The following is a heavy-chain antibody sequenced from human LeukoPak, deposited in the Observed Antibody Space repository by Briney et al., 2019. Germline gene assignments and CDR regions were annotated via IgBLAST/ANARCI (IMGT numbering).Heavy chain of an antibody. CDR1: GFTFSSYT. Sequence: PGGSLRLSCAASGFTFSSYTMNWVRQAPGKGLEWVSSITITSNYIFYTDSVRGRFTISRDNAQNSLYLQMKSLRAEDTAVYYCASGYGSGSYAVNYWGQGTLVTVS. CDR3: ASGYGSGSYAVNY. CDR2: ITITSNYI. V-gene: IGHV3-21*01. J-gene: IGHJ4*02. D-gene: IGHD3-10*01.